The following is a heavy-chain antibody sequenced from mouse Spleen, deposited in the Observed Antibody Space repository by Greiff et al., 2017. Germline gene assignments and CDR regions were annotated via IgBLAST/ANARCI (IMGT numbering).Heavy chain of an antibody. CDR2: IYPGDGDT. CDR3: ARSSSLLRLPFAY. D-gene: IGHD1-2*01. Sequence: QVQLQQSGPELVKPGASVKISCKASGYAFSSSWMNWVKQRPGKGLEWIGRIYPGDGDTNYNGKFKGKATLTADKSSSTAYMQLSSLTSEDSAVYFCARSSSLLRLPFAYWGQGTLVTVSA. V-gene: IGHV1-82*01. J-gene: IGHJ3*01. CDR1: GYAFSSSW.